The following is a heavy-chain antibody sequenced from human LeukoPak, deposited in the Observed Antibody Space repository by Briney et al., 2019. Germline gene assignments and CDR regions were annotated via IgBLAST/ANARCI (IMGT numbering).Heavy chain of an antibody. CDR3: ARRGYHDYSGFDY. CDR1: GLTFNNYA. V-gene: IGHV3-23*01. D-gene: IGHD1-26*01. J-gene: IGHJ4*02. Sequence: GGSLRLSCAGSGLTFNNYAMSWVRQAPGKGLEWGSGISGRGASKYYADSVKGRFTISRDNSRNTLYLQMNSLRAEDTALYYCARRGYHDYSGFDYWGQGTLVTVSS. CDR2: ISGRGASK.